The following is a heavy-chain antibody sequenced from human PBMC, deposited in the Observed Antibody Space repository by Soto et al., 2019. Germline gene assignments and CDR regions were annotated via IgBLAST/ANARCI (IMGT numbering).Heavy chain of an antibody. J-gene: IGHJ4*02. CDR2: IYHSGST. V-gene: IGHV4-38-2*02. D-gene: IGHD6-13*01. CDR1: GYSISSGYY. Sequence: SETLSLTCTVSGYSISSGYYWGWIRQPPGKGLEWIGSIYHSGSTYYNPSLKSRVTISVDTSKNQFSLKLSSVTAADTAVYYWARGGEGSSWYYFDYWGQGTLVTVSS. CDR3: ARGGEGSSWYYFDY.